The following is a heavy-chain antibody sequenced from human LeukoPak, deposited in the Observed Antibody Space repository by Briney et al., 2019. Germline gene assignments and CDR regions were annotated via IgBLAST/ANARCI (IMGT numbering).Heavy chain of an antibody. D-gene: IGHD5-18*01. V-gene: IGHV1-2*02. Sequence: ASVKVSCKASGYTSTGYYMHWVRQAPGQGLEWMGWINPNSGGTNYAQKVQGRVTMTRDTSISTAYMELSRLRSDDTAVYYCARPYSYDGRYYYSGMDVWGQGTTVTVSS. CDR2: INPNSGGT. CDR1: GYTSTGYY. CDR3: ARPYSYDGRYYYSGMDV. J-gene: IGHJ6*02.